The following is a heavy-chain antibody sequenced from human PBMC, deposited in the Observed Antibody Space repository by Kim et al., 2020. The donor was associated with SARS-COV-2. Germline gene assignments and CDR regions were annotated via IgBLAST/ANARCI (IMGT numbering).Heavy chain of an antibody. J-gene: IGHJ6*02. CDR1: GFTFDDYT. Sequence: GGSLRLSCAASGFTFDDYTMHWVRQAPGKGLEWVSLISWDGGSTYYADSVKGRFTISRDNSKNSLYLQMNSLRTEDTALYYCAKDCPYYYGSGFYGMDVWGQGTTVTVSS. CDR2: ISWDGGST. CDR3: AKDCPYYYGSGFYGMDV. V-gene: IGHV3-43*01. D-gene: IGHD3-10*01.